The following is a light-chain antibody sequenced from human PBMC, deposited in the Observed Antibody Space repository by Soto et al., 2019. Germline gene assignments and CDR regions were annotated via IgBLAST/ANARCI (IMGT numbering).Light chain of an antibody. V-gene: IGKV1-5*01. CDR3: LQDYNYPWT. CDR2: DAS. Sequence: DIQMTQSPSTLSASVGDRVTITCRASQSISSWLAWYQQKPGKAPKLLIYDASSLESGVPSRFSGSRSGTEFTLNISSLQPEDFATYYCLQDYNYPWTFGQGTKVDIK. J-gene: IGKJ1*01. CDR1: QSISSW.